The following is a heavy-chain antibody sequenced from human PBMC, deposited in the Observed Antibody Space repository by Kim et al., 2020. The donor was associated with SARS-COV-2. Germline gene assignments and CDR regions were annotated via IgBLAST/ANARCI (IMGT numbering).Heavy chain of an antibody. Sequence: GGSLRLSCSASGFKFSDYAMYWVRQAPGKGLEYVSSFWTDGDGADYADSVKGRFTISRDNHKNTLYLQMSSLRPEDAAYYCVSAGGPTRGGPRNYFDYWGHRALVTVSS. D-gene: IGHD3-10*01. CDR1: GFKFSDYA. V-gene: IGHV3-64D*09. CDR2: FWTDGDGA. J-gene: IGHJ4*01. CDR3: VSAGGPTRGGPRNYFDY.